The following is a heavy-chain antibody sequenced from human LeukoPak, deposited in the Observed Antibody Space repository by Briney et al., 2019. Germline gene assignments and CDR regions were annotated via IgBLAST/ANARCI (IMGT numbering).Heavy chain of an antibody. J-gene: IGHJ4*02. V-gene: IGHV3-21*04. Sequence: GGSLRLSCAASGFTFDDYGMSWVRQAPGKGLEWVSSISGSSSYIYYADSVKGRFTISRHNAKNSLYLQMNSLRAEDTAVYYCARASHDYGEYSHFDYWGQGTLVTVSS. CDR2: ISGSSSYI. CDR1: GFTFDDYG. D-gene: IGHD4-17*01. CDR3: ARASHDYGEYSHFDY.